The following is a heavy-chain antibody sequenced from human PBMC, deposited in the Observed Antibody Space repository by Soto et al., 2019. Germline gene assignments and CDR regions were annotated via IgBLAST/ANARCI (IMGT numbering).Heavy chain of an antibody. CDR3: AKVRTEPGFIDTSGPFDY. V-gene: IGHV3-23*01. J-gene: IGHJ4*02. Sequence: EVQLLESGGGLVQSGGSLRLSCAASGFTFSSYAMSWVRQAPGKGLEWVSAISGSGGSTYYADSVKGRFTISRDNSKNTLYLQMNSLRAEDTAVYYCAKVRTEPGFIDTSGPFDYWGQGTLVTVSS. CDR2: ISGSGGST. D-gene: IGHD3-10*01. CDR1: GFTFSSYA.